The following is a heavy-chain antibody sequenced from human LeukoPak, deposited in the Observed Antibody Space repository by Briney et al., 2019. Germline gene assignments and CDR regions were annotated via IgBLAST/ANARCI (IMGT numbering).Heavy chain of an antibody. J-gene: IGHJ3*02. CDR1: GGSISGYY. CDR2: IYYSGST. V-gene: IGHV4-59*01. Sequence: PSETLSLTCTVSGGSISGYYWSWIRQPPGKGLEWIGYIYYSGSTNYNPSLKSRVTISVDTSKNQFSLKLSSVTAADTAVYYCARHFLWFGEFEAFDIWGQGTMVTVSS. D-gene: IGHD3-10*01. CDR3: ARHFLWFGEFEAFDI.